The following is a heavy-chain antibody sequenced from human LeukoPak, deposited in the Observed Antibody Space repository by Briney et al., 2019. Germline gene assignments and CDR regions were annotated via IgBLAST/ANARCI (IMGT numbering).Heavy chain of an antibody. CDR2: INHSGGT. D-gene: IGHD6-6*01. V-gene: IGHV4-34*01. CDR1: GGSFIGYD. J-gene: IGHJ5*02. CDR3: ASLARGGNWFDP. Sequence: SESLSLTCAVYGGSFIGYDWTWIRQPPGKGLEWIGEINHSGGTNYNPSLKSRVTISVDTSKNQFSLKLSSVTAADTAVYYCASLARGGNWFDPWGQGTLVTVSS.